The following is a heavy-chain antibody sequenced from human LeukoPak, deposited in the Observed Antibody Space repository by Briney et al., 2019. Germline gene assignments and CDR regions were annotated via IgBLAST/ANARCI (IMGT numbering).Heavy chain of an antibody. J-gene: IGHJ4*02. Sequence: GGSLRLSCAASGFTFSSYNMNWVRQAPGKGLEWVSSISDGSGYLCYSDSVKGRFTISRDNAKNSLYLQMNSLRAEDTAVYYCARTEYISSPPTYYFDYWGQGTLVTVSS. CDR3: ARTEYISSPPTYYFDY. CDR2: ISDGSGYL. V-gene: IGHV3-21*01. D-gene: IGHD6-13*01. CDR1: GFTFSSYN.